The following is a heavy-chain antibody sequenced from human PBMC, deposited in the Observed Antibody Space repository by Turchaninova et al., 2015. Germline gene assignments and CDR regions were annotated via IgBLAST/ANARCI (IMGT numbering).Heavy chain of an antibody. Sequence: EVQLVESGGGLVQPGGSLRLSCAASRFTFSRYWMQWVRQDPGKGLVWVSGIRSDGSSTNYADSVKGRFTISRDNAKNTLYLQMNSLRVEDTALYYCAREGQWKGLDYWGQGTLVTVPS. CDR1: RFTFSRYW. J-gene: IGHJ4*02. CDR2: IRSDGSST. D-gene: IGHD6-19*01. CDR3: AREGQWKGLDY. V-gene: IGHV3-74*01.